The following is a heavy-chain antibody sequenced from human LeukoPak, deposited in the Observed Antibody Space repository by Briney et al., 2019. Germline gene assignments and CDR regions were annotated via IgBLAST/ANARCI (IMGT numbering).Heavy chain of an antibody. Sequence: PSGTLSLTCAVSGGSISSSNWWHWVRQPPGKGLEWIGYIYYSGSTNYNPSLKSRVTISVDTSKNQFSLKLSSVTAADTAVYYCARGGWYPESFQHWGQGALVTVSS. CDR3: ARGGWYPESFQH. V-gene: IGHV4-4*02. CDR1: GGSISSSNW. J-gene: IGHJ1*01. CDR2: IYYSGST. D-gene: IGHD6-19*01.